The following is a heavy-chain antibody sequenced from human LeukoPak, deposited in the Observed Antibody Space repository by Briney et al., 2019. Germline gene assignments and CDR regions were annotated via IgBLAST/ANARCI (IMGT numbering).Heavy chain of an antibody. CDR2: IYYTGST. CDR3: ARFMVRGVNAFDI. J-gene: IGHJ3*02. CDR1: GGSISNFY. V-gene: IGHV4-59*01. D-gene: IGHD3-10*01. Sequence: PSDTLSLTCTVSGGSISNFYWSWIRQPPGKGLEWIGYIYYTGSTNYNPSLKSRVTMSVDTSKNQFSLKLSSVTAADTAVYYCARFMVRGVNAFDIWGQGTVVTVSS.